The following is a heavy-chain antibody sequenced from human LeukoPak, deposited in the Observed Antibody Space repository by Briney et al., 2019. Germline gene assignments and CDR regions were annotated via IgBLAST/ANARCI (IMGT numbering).Heavy chain of an antibody. V-gene: IGHV3-15*01. D-gene: IGHD3-22*01. CDR2: IKSKTDGGTT. CDR1: GFTFSNAW. CDR3: TTEHYDSSGYYFGY. Sequence: PGGSLRLSCAASGFTFSNAWMSWVRQPPGKGLEWVGCIKSKTDGGTTDYAAPVKGRFTISEDDSKNTLYLQINSLKTEDIAVYYCTTEHYDSSGYYFGYWGQGTLVTVSS. J-gene: IGHJ4*02.